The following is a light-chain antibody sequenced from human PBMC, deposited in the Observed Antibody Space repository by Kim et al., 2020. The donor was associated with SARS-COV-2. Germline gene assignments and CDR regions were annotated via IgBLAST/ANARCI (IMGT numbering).Light chain of an antibody. CDR1: QSISSH. CDR2: GAS. Sequence: LYVSPGERATLSCRASQSISSHLAWYQQKPGQAPRLLIYGASTRATDIPVRFSGSGSGTEFTLTISSLQSEDFVVYYCQQYHNMQTFGQGTKLEI. CDR3: QQYHNMQT. J-gene: IGKJ2*01. V-gene: IGKV3-15*01.